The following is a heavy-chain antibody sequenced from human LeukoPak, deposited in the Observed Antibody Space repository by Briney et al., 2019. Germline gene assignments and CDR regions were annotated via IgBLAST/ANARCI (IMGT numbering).Heavy chain of an antibody. Sequence: GGSPRLSCAASGFTFSDYYMNWIRQAPGKGLEWISYISSTSTYTNYADSLKGRFPISRDNDKNSLYLQMNSLRAEDTAVYYCARPRVVGAHDACDIWGQGTMVTVSS. CDR1: GFTFSDYY. J-gene: IGHJ3*02. CDR3: ARPRVVGAHDACDI. D-gene: IGHD1-26*01. V-gene: IGHV3-11*06. CDR2: ISSTSTYT.